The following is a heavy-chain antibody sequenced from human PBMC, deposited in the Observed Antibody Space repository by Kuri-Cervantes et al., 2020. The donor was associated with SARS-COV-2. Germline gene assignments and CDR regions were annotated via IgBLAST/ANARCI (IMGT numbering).Heavy chain of an antibody. V-gene: IGHV4-30-4*08. Sequence: LRLSCTVSGDSVSNDDYYWNWIRQPPGKGLEWIGYIYFTGSTYYNPSLKSRVTISVDTSKNQFSLKLSSVTAADTAVYYCGRGLDYYYYYMDVWGKGTTVTVSS. J-gene: IGHJ6*03. CDR3: GRGLDYYYYYMDV. CDR2: IYFTGST. CDR1: GDSVSNDDYY. D-gene: IGHD3-10*01.